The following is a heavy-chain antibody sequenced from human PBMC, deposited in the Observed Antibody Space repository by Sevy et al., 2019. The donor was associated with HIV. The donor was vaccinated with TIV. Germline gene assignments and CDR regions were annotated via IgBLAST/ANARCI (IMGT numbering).Heavy chain of an antibody. CDR1: GFTFDDYA. Sequence: GGSLRLSCAASGFTFDDYAMHWVRQAPGKGLEWVSGISWNSGSIGYADSVKGRFTISRDNAKNSLYLQMNSLRAEDMALYYCAKDSGSGGWPTYYYGMDVWGQGTTVTVSS. CDR3: AKDSGSGGWPTYYYGMDV. CDR2: ISWNSGSI. V-gene: IGHV3-9*03. D-gene: IGHD3-10*01. J-gene: IGHJ6*02.